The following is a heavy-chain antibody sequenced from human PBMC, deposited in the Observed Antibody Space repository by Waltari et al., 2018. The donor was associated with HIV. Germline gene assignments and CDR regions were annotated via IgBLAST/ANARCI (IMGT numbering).Heavy chain of an antibody. CDR2: SAAIYPNT. Sequence: EAQLLESGGGLVQPGGSLRVSCVGSGFTFSNYAMIWVRQAPGKGLELGSASAAIYPNTYYSGSVRGRFTVSKDNSENSLHLQMNSLRAEDTALYYCARIYVSGAFDIWGQGTVVTVSS. V-gene: IGHV3-23*01. D-gene: IGHD3-10*01. CDR3: ARIYVSGAFDI. J-gene: IGHJ3*02. CDR1: GFTFSNYA.